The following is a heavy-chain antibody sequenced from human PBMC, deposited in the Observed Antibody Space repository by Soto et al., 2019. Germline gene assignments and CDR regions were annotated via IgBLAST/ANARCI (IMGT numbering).Heavy chain of an antibody. J-gene: IGHJ5*01. V-gene: IGHV3-11*06. CDR3: ASSVDRGWLQLTPDS. CDR1: GFNFSDSY. Sequence: VQLVESGGDLVKPGGSLRLSCAACGFNFSDSYMSWLRQAPGKGPEWISYINSGSSYTGYADSVKGRFTISRDNAKNSLYLQMNSLRAEDTAVYYCASSVDRGWLQLTPDSWGQGTLVIVSS. D-gene: IGHD5-18*01. CDR2: INSGSSYT.